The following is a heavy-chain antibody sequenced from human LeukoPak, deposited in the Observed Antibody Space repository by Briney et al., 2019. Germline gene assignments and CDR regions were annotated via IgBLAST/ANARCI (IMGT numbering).Heavy chain of an antibody. Sequence: PSETLSLTCTVSGGSISSYYWSWIRQPPGKGLEWIGYIYYSGSTNYNYNPSPKSRVTISVDTSKNQFSLNQFSLKLSSVTAADTAVYYCARHSSGLYFDYWGQGTLVTVSS. V-gene: IGHV4-59*08. CDR2: IYYSGSTNY. CDR3: ARHSSGLYFDY. D-gene: IGHD6-19*01. CDR1: GGSISSYY. J-gene: IGHJ4*02.